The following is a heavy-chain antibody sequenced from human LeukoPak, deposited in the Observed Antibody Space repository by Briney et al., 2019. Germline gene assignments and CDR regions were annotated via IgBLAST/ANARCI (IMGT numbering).Heavy chain of an antibody. CDR3: ARDNWDTGTPDY. J-gene: IGHJ4*02. D-gene: IGHD2-8*02. CDR2: IRQDGSEK. Sequence: PGGSLRLSCAASGFTFTTYWMTWVRQAQGKGLEWVADIRQDGSEKRYVDSVKGRFTISRDNAKNLLYLQMNSLRAEDTAVYYCARDNWDTGTPDYWGQGTLVTVSS. V-gene: IGHV3-7*05. CDR1: GFTFTTYW.